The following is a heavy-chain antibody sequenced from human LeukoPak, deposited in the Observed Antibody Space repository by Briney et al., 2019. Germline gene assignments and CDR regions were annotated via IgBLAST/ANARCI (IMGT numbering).Heavy chain of an antibody. J-gene: IGHJ3*02. D-gene: IGHD2-2*01. CDR1: VGSTSSYY. CDR3: ASFRRVPAAGARLAFDI. Sequence: PSETLSLTCTVSVGSTSSYYCSWIRQPPGKGLEWIGYIYYSGSTNYNPSLKSRVTISVDTSKNQFSLKLSSVTAADTAVYYCASFRRVPAAGARLAFDIWGQGTMVTVSS. V-gene: IGHV4-59*01. CDR2: IYYSGST.